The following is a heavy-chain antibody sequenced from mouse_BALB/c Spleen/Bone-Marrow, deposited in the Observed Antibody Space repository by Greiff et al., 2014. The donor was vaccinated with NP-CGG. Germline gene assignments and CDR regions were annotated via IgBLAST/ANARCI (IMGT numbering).Heavy chain of an antibody. CDR2: IRDKANGYTT. J-gene: IGHJ1*01. CDR3: ARDENVGIYWYFDV. CDR1: GFTFTDYY. V-gene: IGHV7-3*02. Sequence: DVMLVESGGGSVQPGGSLRLSCATSGFTFTDYYMSWVRQPPGKALEWLGFIRDKANGYTTEHSASVKGRFTISRDNSQRILCLQMNTLRAEDSATYYCARDENVGIYWYFDVWGAGTTVIVSS.